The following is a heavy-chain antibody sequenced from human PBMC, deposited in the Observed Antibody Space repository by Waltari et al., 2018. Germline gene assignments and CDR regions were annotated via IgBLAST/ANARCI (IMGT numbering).Heavy chain of an antibody. Sequence: QVQLVQSGAEVKKPGASVKVSCQASGYTFTSYDINWVRPATGAGLEWMGWMNPNSGNTGYAQKFQGRVTMTRNTSISTAYMELSSLRSEDTAVYYCARGAYSSGWYGYYYYGMDVWGQGTTVTVSS. CDR1: GYTFTSYD. CDR2: MNPNSGNT. J-gene: IGHJ6*02. V-gene: IGHV1-8*01. D-gene: IGHD6-19*01. CDR3: ARGAYSSGWYGYYYYGMDV.